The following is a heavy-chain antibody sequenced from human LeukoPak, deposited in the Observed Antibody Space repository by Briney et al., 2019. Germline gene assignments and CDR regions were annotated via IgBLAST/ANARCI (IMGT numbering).Heavy chain of an antibody. CDR2: ISWYGGST. V-gene: IGHV3-43D*03. D-gene: IGHD3-16*02. CDR3: TKDADYVWGSYLPGSYFDY. CDR1: GYTIDDYA. Sequence: GGSLRLSCAASGYTIDDYAIQWVRQPPARGWEGVSIISWYGGSTYYADSLKRRFTISRDNSKHSLYLQMNSLRAEDTALYYCTKDADYVWGSYLPGSYFDYWGQGTLVTVSA. J-gene: IGHJ4*02.